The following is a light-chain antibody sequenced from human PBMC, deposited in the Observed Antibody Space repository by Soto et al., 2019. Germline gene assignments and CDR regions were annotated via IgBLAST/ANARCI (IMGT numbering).Light chain of an antibody. Sequence: IQLTQSPSSLSASVGDRVTITCRASQGISSYLAWYQQKPGKAPKLLIYAASTLHSGVRSRFSGSGSETDSTLTISSLQPEDCTNYYCQQLNSYPRTFGQGTKVEFK. CDR2: AAS. CDR3: QQLNSYPRT. V-gene: IGKV1-9*01. J-gene: IGKJ1*01. CDR1: QGISSY.